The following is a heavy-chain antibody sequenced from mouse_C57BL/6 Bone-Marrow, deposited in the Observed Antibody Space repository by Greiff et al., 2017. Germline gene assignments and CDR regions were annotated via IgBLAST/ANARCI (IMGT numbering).Heavy chain of an antibody. CDR3: ARQLRLPWFAY. V-gene: IGHV1-52*01. D-gene: IGHD3-2*02. J-gene: IGHJ3*01. CDR2: IDPSDSET. Sequence: QVQLQQPGAELVRPGSSVKLSCKASGYTFTSYWMHWVKQRPIQGLEWIGNIDPSDSETHYNQKFKDKATLTVDKSSSTAYMQLSSLTSEDSAVYYCARQLRLPWFAYWGQGTLVTVSA. CDR1: GYTFTSYW.